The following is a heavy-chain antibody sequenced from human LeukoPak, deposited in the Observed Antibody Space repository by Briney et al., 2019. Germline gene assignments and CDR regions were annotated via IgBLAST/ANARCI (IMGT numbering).Heavy chain of an antibody. J-gene: IGHJ4*02. CDR3: AKGMGYDYTTYYFDF. D-gene: IGHD5-12*01. V-gene: IGHV3-9*01. CDR2: ISWNSGNI. CDR1: GFTFDDA. Sequence: GGSLRLSCAASGFTFDDAMDWVRPAPGKGLEWVSGISWNSGNIGYADSVKGRFSISRDNSKNSLYLQMNSLRDEDTAFYYCAKGMGYDYTTYYFDFWGQGTLVTVSS.